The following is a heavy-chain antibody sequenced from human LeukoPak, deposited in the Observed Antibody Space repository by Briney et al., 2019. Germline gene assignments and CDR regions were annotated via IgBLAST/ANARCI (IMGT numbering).Heavy chain of an antibody. CDR1: GFTFSSYA. Sequence: GGSLRLSCAASGFTFSSYAMSWIRQPPGKGLEWVAVISYDGSNKFYADSVKGRFIISRDNSKNTLYLQLNSLRAEDTAVYYCARKRTDAFDIWGQGTMVTVSS. V-gene: IGHV3-30*03. CDR3: ARKRTDAFDI. J-gene: IGHJ3*02. CDR2: ISYDGSNK.